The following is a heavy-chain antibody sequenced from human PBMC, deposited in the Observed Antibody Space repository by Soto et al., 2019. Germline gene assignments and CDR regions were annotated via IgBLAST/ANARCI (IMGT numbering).Heavy chain of an antibody. J-gene: IGHJ6*02. Sequence: ASVKVSCKASGYTFTSYYMHWVRQAPGQGLEWMGIINPSGGSTSYAQKFQGRVTMTRDTSTSTVYMELSSLRSEDTAVYYCARDPGIRYFGWSDLYGMDVWGQGTTVTVSS. CDR2: INPSGGST. D-gene: IGHD3-9*01. V-gene: IGHV1-46*01. CDR1: GYTFTSYY. CDR3: ARDPGIRYFGWSDLYGMDV.